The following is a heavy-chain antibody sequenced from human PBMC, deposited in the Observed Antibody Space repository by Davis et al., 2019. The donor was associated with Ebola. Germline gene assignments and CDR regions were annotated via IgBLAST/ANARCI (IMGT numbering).Heavy chain of an antibody. D-gene: IGHD2-15*01. J-gene: IGHJ4*02. V-gene: IGHV3-7*01. CDR3: ARDLEGYCSGGSCYGFCFDY. Sequence: PGGSLRLSCAASGFTFSSYWMGWVRQAPGKGLEWVANIKQDGSEKYYVDSVKGRFTISRDNAKNSLYLQMNSLRAEDTAVYYCARDLEGYCSGGSCYGFCFDYWGQGTLVTVSS. CDR1: GFTFSSYW. CDR2: IKQDGSEK.